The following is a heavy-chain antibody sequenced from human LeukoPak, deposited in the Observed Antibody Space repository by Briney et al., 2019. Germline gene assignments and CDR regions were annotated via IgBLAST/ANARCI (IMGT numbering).Heavy chain of an antibody. J-gene: IGHJ4*02. CDR3: AKDRVVGATPGSYFDY. CDR2: ISYDGSNK. Sequence: PGGSLRLSCAASGFTFSSYGMHWVRQAPGKGLEWVAVISYDGSNKYYADSVKGRFTISRDNSKNTLYLQMNSLRAEDTAVYYCAKDRVVGATPGSYFDYWGQGTLVTVSS. CDR1: GFTFSSYG. D-gene: IGHD1-26*01. V-gene: IGHV3-30*18.